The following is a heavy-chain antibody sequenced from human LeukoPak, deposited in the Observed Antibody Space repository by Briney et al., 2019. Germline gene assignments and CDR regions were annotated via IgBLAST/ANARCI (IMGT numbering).Heavy chain of an antibody. CDR1: GFTFSNYG. CDR3: AKDRTVVGATSFDY. V-gene: IGHV3-30*18. CDR2: INYDGINK. Sequence: PGRSLRLSCAASGFTFSNYGMHWVRQAPGGGLEWVAVINYDGINKYYADSVKGRFTISRDNSKNTLYLQMNSLRTEDTAVYSCAKDRTVVGATSFDYWGLGTLVTVSS. D-gene: IGHD1-26*01. J-gene: IGHJ4*02.